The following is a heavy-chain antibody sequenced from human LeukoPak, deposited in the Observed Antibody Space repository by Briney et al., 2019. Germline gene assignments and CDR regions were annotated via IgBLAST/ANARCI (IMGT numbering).Heavy chain of an antibody. Sequence: GSLRLSCAASGFTFSSHWMSWVRQAPGKGLEWVANIKQDGSESYYVDSVKGRFTISRDSAKNSLYLLMNSLRAEDTAVYYCARLQYSFLYGSGSYGVDYWGQGTLVTVSS. CDR2: IKQDGSES. CDR3: ARLQYSFLYGSGSYGVDY. CDR1: GFTFSSHW. D-gene: IGHD3-10*01. J-gene: IGHJ4*02. V-gene: IGHV3-7*01.